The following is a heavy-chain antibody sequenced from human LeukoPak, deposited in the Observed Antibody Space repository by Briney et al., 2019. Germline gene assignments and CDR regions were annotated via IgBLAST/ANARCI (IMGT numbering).Heavy chain of an antibody. V-gene: IGHV3-20*04. J-gene: IGHJ4*02. Sequence: RPGGSLRLSCAASGFTFDDYGMSWVRQAPGKGLEWVSGINWNGGSTGYADSVKGRFTISRDNAKNSLYLQMNSLRAEDTALYYCARSTYNWNYAVIDYWGQGTLVTVSS. D-gene: IGHD1-7*01. CDR2: INWNGGST. CDR1: GFTFDDYG. CDR3: ARSTYNWNYAVIDY.